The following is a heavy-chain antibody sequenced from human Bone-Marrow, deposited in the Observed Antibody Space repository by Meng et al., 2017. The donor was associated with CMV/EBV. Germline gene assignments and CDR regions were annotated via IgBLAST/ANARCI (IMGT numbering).Heavy chain of an antibody. J-gene: IGHJ6*02. CDR1: GGSFSGYY. CDR3: ARGWYYYGMDV. Sequence: SETLSLTCAVYGGSFSGYYWSWIRQHPGKGLEWIGEINHSGSTNYNPSLKSRVTISVDTSKNQFSLKLSSVTAADTAVYYCARGWYYYGMDVWGQGTTVTVSS. CDR2: INHSGST. V-gene: IGHV4-34*01.